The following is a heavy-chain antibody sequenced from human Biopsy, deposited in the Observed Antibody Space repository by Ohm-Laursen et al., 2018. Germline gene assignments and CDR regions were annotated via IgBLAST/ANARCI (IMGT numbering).Heavy chain of an antibody. Sequence: SVKVSCKASGYTFSLYHIHWVRQAPGQGLEWMGWIDPDGGRTSFGQNFQGRVTMTSDTSTGTAYLELTRLRSDDTAVYYCARDPYCSGGNCYSPLDHWGQGTLATVSA. V-gene: IGHV1-2*02. CDR3: ARDPYCSGGNCYSPLDH. CDR2: IDPDGGRT. D-gene: IGHD2-15*01. J-gene: IGHJ4*02. CDR1: GYTFSLYH.